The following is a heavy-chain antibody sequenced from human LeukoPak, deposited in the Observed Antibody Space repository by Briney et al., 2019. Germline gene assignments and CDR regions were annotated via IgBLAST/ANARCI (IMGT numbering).Heavy chain of an antibody. CDR2: IYYSGST. CDR3: ARIYLNDYGDDGYNWFDP. V-gene: IGHV4-59*12. CDR1: GGSISSYY. D-gene: IGHD4-17*01. Sequence: SETLSLTCTVSGGSISSYYWSWIRQPPGKGLEWIGYIYYSGSTNYNPSLKSRVTISVDTSKNQFSLKPSSVTAADTAVYYCARIYLNDYGDDGYNWFDPWGQGTLVTVSS. J-gene: IGHJ5*02.